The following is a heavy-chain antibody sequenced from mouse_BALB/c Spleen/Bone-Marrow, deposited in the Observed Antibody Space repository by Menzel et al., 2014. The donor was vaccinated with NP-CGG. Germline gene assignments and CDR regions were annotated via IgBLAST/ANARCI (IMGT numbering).Heavy chain of an antibody. CDR1: GYTFTSYV. Sequence: VQLQQSGAELVKPGASVKMSCKASGYTFTSYVMHWVKQKPGQGLEWIGYINPYNDGTKYNEKFKGKATLTSDKSSSTAYMELSSLTSEDSAVYYCARPYYYGSSGDSWFAYWGQGTLVTVSA. D-gene: IGHD1-1*01. CDR2: INPYNDGT. J-gene: IGHJ3*01. V-gene: IGHV1-14*01. CDR3: ARPYYYGSSGDSWFAY.